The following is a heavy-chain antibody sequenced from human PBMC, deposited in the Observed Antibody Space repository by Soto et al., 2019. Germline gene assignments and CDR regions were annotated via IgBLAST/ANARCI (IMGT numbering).Heavy chain of an antibody. V-gene: IGHV5-10-1*03. J-gene: IGHJ4*02. CDR2: IDPSDSYT. CDR1: GYSFTSYW. D-gene: IGHD6-6*01. Sequence: EVQLVQSGAEVKKPGESLRISCKGSGYSFTSYWISWVRQMPGKGLEWMGRIDPSDSYTNYSPSFQGHVTISADKSISTAYLQWSSLKASDTAMYYCARQSIAARPLFMHYFDYWGQGTLVTVSS. CDR3: ARQSIAARPLFMHYFDY.